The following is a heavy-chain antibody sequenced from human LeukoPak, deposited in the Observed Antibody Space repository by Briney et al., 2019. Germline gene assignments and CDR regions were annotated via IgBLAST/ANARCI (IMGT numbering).Heavy chain of an antibody. V-gene: IGHV3-9*01. D-gene: IGHD6-19*01. CDR1: GFTFDDYA. CDR3: AKDQSAVANVGYAFDI. Sequence: GGSLRLSCAASGFTFDDYAMHWVRQAPGKGLEWVSGISWNSGSIGYADSVKGRFNISRDNAKNSLYLQMNSLRAEDTALYYCAKDQSAVANVGYAFDIWGQGTMVTVSS. J-gene: IGHJ3*02. CDR2: ISWNSGSI.